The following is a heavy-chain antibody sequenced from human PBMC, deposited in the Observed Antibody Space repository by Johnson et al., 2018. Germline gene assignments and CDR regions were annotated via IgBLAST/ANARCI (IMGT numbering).Heavy chain of an antibody. D-gene: IGHD4-17*01. J-gene: IGHJ1*01. CDR2: INSKTDGGTA. V-gene: IGHV3-15*01. CDR1: GFTFSNAW. CDR3: TSDRGTDYGDFGDFQH. Sequence: VQLQLSGGGLVKXGGSLRLSCAASGFTFSNAWMSWVRQSPGKGLEWVGRINSKTDGGTADYAAPVKGRITFSRDDSANTLYLQMNSLKTEDTAVYYCTSDRGTDYGDFGDFQHWGQGTLVTVSS.